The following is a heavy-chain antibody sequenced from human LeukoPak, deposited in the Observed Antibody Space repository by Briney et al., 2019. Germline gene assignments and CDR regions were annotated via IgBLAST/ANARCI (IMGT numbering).Heavy chain of an antibody. D-gene: IGHD1-1*01. Sequence: SVKVSCKASGGTFSSYAISWVRQAPGQGLEWMGGIIPIFGTANYAQKFQGRVTITADESTSTAYMELSSLRSEDTAVYYCARGSRYNWNDDDAFDIWGQGTMVTVSS. V-gene: IGHV1-69*13. CDR3: ARGSRYNWNDDDAFDI. J-gene: IGHJ3*02. CDR2: IIPIFGTA. CDR1: GGTFSSYA.